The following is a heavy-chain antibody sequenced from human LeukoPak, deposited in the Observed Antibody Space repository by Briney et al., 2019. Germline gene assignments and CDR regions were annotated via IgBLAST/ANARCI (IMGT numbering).Heavy chain of an antibody. Sequence: ASVKVSCKASGYTSTNYDINWVRQATGQGLEWMGWMNPNSGNTNYAQKFQGRVTMTRNTSISTAYMELSSLTSEDTAVYYCARNGQQVRYFQHWGQGTLVTVSS. J-gene: IGHJ1*01. CDR1: GYTSTNYD. CDR2: MNPNSGNT. V-gene: IGHV1-8*01. CDR3: ARNGQQVRYFQH. D-gene: IGHD6-13*01.